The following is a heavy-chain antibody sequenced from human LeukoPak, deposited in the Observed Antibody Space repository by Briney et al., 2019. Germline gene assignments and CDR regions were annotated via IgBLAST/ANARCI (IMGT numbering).Heavy chain of an antibody. Sequence: GGSLRLSCAASGFTFSSYAMHWVRQAPGKGLEWVAVISYDGNNKYYADSVKGRFTISRDNSRNTLYLQMNSLRAEDTAVYYCARDILEWFYRGDAFDFWGQGTMVTVSS. CDR1: GFTFSSYA. D-gene: IGHD3-3*01. V-gene: IGHV3-30*04. CDR2: ISYDGNNK. CDR3: ARDILEWFYRGDAFDF. J-gene: IGHJ3*01.